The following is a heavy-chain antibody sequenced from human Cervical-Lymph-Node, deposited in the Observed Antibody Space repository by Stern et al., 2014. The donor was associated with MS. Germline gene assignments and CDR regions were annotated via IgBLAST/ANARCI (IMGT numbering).Heavy chain of an antibody. CDR3: VRRSYYNNYGMDV. V-gene: IGHV5-51*03. CDR1: GYSITSYW. CDR2: IYPGDSDT. J-gene: IGHJ6*02. Sequence: EVQLVQSGAEVKKPGESLKISCEASGYSITSYWIVWVRQMPGRGLEWMGIIYPGDSDTRYSPSFQGQVTMSVDKSISTAYLQWSSLKASDTAMYYCVRRSYYNNYGMDVWGQGTTVTVSS.